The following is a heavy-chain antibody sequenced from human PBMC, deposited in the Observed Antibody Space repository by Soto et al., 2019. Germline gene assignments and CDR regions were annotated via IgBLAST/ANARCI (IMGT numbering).Heavy chain of an antibody. D-gene: IGHD3-10*01. V-gene: IGHV3-21*01. CDR2: ISSSSSYI. J-gene: IGHJ6*02. CDR3: ARMYYYGSGTPHLYGMDV. CDR1: GFTFSSYS. Sequence: GSLRLSCAASGFTFSSYSMNWVRQAPGRGLEWVSSISSSSSYIYYADSVKGRFTISRDNAKNSLYLQMNSLRAEDTAVYYCARMYYYGSGTPHLYGMDVWGQGTTVTVSS.